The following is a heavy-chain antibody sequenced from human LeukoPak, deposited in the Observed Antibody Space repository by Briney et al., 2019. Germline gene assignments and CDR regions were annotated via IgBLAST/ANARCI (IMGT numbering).Heavy chain of an antibody. D-gene: IGHD1-26*01. Sequence: GGSLRLSCAASGFTFSTYGMHWVRQAPGKGLEWVAFIRNDGRNKYYADSVKGRFTISRDNSKNTLYLQMNSLRAEDTAVYYCAKGLRKLIVGSTEYYFDYWGQGTLVTVSS. CDR3: AKGLRKLIVGSTEYYFDY. J-gene: IGHJ4*02. CDR2: IRNDGRNK. CDR1: GFTFSTYG. V-gene: IGHV3-30*02.